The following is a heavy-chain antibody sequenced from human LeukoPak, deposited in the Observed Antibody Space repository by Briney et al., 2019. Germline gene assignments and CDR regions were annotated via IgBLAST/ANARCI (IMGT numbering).Heavy chain of an antibody. J-gene: IGHJ4*02. Sequence: GGSLRLSCAASGFTFSSYGMHWVRRAPGKGLEWVTVIWFDGNNKYYADSVKGRFTISRDNSKNTLYLQMNSLRAEDTAVYYCARDSSDKGFDYWGQGTLVTVSS. CDR1: GFTFSSYG. CDR3: ARDSSDKGFDY. CDR2: IWFDGNNK. V-gene: IGHV3-33*01.